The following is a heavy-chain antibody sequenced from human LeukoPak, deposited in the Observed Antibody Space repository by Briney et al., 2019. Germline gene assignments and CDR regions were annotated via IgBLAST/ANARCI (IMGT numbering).Heavy chain of an antibody. CDR2: ISSSGSTI. V-gene: IGHV3-48*03. D-gene: IGHD4-17*01. J-gene: IGHJ4*02. CDR3: GRDLPTVTSIDY. CDR1: GFTFSSYE. Sequence: GGSLRLSCAASGFTFSSYEMNWVRQAPGKGLEWVSYISSSGSTIYYADSVKGRFTISRDNAKNSLYLQMNSLRAEDTAVYYCGRDLPTVTSIDYWGQGTLVTVSS.